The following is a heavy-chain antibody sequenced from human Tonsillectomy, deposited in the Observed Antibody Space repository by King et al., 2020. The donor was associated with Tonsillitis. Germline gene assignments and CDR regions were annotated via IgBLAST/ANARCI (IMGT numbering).Heavy chain of an antibody. Sequence: VQLVESGGGLVQPGGSLRLSCAASGFTFSNYWMSWVRQAPGKGLEWVANIKQDGSEKYYVDSVKGRFTISRDNAKNSLYLEMNSLRAEDTAVYYCASGTYYDFWSGYLRDFAYWGQGTLVTVSS. D-gene: IGHD3-3*01. CDR3: ASGTYYDFWSGYLRDFAY. CDR1: GFTFSNYW. V-gene: IGHV3-7*02. CDR2: IKQDGSEK. J-gene: IGHJ4*02.